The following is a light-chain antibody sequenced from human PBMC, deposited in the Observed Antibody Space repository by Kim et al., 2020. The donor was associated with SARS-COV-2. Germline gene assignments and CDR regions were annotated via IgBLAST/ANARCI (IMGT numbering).Light chain of an antibody. CDR2: RDH. CDR1: RLGDKS. V-gene: IGLV3-1*01. CDR3: QAWDSSIYV. Sequence: SYELTQPPSVSVSPGQTASITCSGDRLGDKSASWYQQKPGQSPVVVIFRDHRRPSGIPGRFSGSNSGNTATLTISGTQAMEEADYYCQAWDSSIYVFGTGTKVT. J-gene: IGLJ1*01.